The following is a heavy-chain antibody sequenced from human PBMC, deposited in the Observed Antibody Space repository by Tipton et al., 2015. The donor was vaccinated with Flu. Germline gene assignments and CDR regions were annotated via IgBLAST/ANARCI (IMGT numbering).Heavy chain of an antibody. J-gene: IGHJ5*02. CDR1: QYSISSSDY. CDR3: ARACGSGGNRWFDP. CDR2: LYHSGDT. D-gene: IGHD2-15*01. V-gene: IGHV4-38-2*02. Sequence: TLSLTCTVSQYSISSSDYWGWIRKPPGRGLQWIGMLYHSGDTYHNPSFRSRATMSVDTSKNQFSLNLSSVTAADTAVYYCARACGSGGNRWFDPWGQGALVTVSS.